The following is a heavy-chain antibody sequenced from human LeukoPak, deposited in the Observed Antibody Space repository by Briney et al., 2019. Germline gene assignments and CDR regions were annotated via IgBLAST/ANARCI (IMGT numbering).Heavy chain of an antibody. J-gene: IGHJ4*02. CDR1: GLAFSAYK. D-gene: IGHD2-15*01. CDR3: VVGGSPGY. V-gene: IGHV3-74*01. Sequence: GGSMRLSCAASGLAFSAYKMHWVRQAPRKGLVWVSRISTDGYTTDYADFVQGRFTASRDNTKNTWSLEMNSLRAEDTAVYYCVVGGSPGYWGQGTPVTVSS. CDR2: ISTDGYTT.